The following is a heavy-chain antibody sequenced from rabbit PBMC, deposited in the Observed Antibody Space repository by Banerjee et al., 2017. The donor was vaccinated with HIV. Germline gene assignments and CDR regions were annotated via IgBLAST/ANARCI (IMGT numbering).Heavy chain of an antibody. J-gene: IGHJ4*01. D-gene: IGHD1-1*01. CDR2: INTGGSA. Sequence: QSLEETGGGLVQPEGSLTLTCKASGFDISSYNMQWVRQSPGKGLESIGFINTGGSAYYASWAKGRFTISKTSSTTVTLQMTSLTAADTATYFCARVASSSGYGFNLWGQGTLVTVS. CDR1: GFDISSYN. V-gene: IGHV1S40*01. CDR3: ARVASSSGYGFNL.